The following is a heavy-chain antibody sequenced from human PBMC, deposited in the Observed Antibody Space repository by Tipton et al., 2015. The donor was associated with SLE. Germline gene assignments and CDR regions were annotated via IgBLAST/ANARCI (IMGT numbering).Heavy chain of an antibody. D-gene: IGHD3-22*01. J-gene: IGHJ4*02. CDR1: GFTFSSYE. CDR2: ISSSGSTI. Sequence: SLRLSCAASGFTFSSYEMNWVRQAPGKGLEWVSYISSSGSTIYYADSVKGRFTISRDNSKNTLYLQMNSLRAEDTAVYYCARRDDSSGYYQGGYYFDYWGQGTLVTVSS. V-gene: IGHV3-48*03. CDR3: ARRDDSSGYYQGGYYFDY.